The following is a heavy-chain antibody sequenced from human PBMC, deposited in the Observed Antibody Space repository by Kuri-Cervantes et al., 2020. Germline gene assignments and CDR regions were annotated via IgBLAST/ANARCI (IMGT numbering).Heavy chain of an antibody. D-gene: IGHD1-26*01. V-gene: IGHV3-23*01. Sequence: GGSLRLSCTASGFIFRTYVMTWVRQAPGKGLEVISTISESGDNTYYTNSVRGRFTISRDNSKNTVYLQMNSLRAEDTAVYYCARDLAGATSYWGQGTLVTVSS. CDR2: ISESGDNT. CDR3: ARDLAGATSY. J-gene: IGHJ4*02. CDR1: GFIFRTYV.